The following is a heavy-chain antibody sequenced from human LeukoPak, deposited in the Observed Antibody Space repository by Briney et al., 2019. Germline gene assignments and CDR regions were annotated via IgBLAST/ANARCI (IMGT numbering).Heavy chain of an antibody. CDR3: ARHVDSVVITAWTFDY. D-gene: IGHD3-22*01. J-gene: IGHJ4*02. CDR1: GYSFTNYW. CDR2: IYPGDSDT. Sequence: GESLKISCKGSGYSFTNYWIGWVRQMPGKGLEWMGIIYPGDSDTRYSPSFQGQVIISADKSISTAYLQWSSVKASDTAVYYCARHVDSVVITAWTFDYWGQGTLVTVSS. V-gene: IGHV5-51*01.